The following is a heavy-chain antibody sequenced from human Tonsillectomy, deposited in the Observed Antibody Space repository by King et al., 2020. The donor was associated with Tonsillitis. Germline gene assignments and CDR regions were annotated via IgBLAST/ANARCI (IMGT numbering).Heavy chain of an antibody. Sequence: VQLVESGGGVVQPGRSLRLSCAASGFTFSSYGMHWVRQAPGKGLEWVAVISYDGSNKYYADSVKGRFTISRDNSKNTLYLQMNSLRAEDTAVYYCAKDDLGGYSYGQLDYWGQGTLVTVSS. CDR1: GFTFSSYG. J-gene: IGHJ4*02. CDR3: AKDDLGGYSYGQLDY. CDR2: ISYDGSNK. V-gene: IGHV3-30*18. D-gene: IGHD5-18*01.